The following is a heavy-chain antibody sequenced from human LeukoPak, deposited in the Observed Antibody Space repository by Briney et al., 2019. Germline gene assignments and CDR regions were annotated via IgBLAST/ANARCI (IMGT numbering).Heavy chain of an antibody. CDR1: GFTFSSYA. J-gene: IGHJ4*02. Sequence: GRYLRRYCAASGFTFSSYAMHWVRQAPGKGLEWVAVISYDGSNKYYADSVRGRFTISRDNSKNTLYLQMNSLRAEDTAVYYGAGGGGGYSGSYYGYWGQGTLVTVSS. CDR3: AGGGGGYSGSYYGY. CDR2: ISYDGSNK. D-gene: IGHD1-26*01. V-gene: IGHV3-30*04.